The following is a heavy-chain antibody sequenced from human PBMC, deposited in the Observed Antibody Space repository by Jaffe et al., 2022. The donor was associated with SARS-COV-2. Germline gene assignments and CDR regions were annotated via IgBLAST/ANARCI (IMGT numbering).Heavy chain of an antibody. J-gene: IGHJ3*01. Sequence: EVQLVESGGGLVKPGGSLRLSCVASGFAFSSYSMNWVRQAPGKGLEWISYISGSSIIYYADSVKGRFTISRDNAKNSLYLQMNSLRVEDTAVYYCARETVGAENQYGPDDAFDFWGQGTLVTVSS. CDR1: GFAFSSYS. D-gene: IGHD3-10*01. V-gene: IGHV3-48*01. CDR2: ISGSSII. CDR3: ARETVGAENQYGPDDAFDF.